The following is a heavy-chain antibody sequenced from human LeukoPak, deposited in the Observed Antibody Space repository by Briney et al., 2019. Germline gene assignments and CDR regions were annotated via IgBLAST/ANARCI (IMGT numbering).Heavy chain of an antibody. CDR1: GGTFSSYA. CDR3: ARGSSVYSTRAGYYYYYMDV. CDR2: IIPIFDTA. Sequence: ASVKVSCKASGGTFSSYAISWVRQAPGQGLEWKGGIIPIFDTANYAQKFQGRVTITADESTSTAYMELSSLRSEDTAVYYCARGSSVYSTRAGYYYYYMDVWGKGTTVTVSS. J-gene: IGHJ6*03. D-gene: IGHD4-11*01. V-gene: IGHV1-69*13.